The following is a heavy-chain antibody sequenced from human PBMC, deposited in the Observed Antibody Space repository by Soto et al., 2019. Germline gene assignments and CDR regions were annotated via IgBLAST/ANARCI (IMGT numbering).Heavy chain of an antibody. CDR3: AREFSSGYVDY. D-gene: IGHD3-22*01. V-gene: IGHV1-2*02. Sequence: ASVKVSCKASGYTFTGYYMHWVRQAPGQGLEWMGWINPNSDGTNYAQKFQGRVTMTRDTSISTAYMELSRLRSDDTAVYYCAREFSSGYVDYWGQGTLVTVSS. CDR1: GYTFTGYY. J-gene: IGHJ4*02. CDR2: INPNSDGT.